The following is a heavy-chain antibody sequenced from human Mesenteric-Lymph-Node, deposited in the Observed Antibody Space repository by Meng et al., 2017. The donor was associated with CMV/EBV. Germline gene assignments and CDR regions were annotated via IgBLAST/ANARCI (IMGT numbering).Heavy chain of an antibody. J-gene: IGHJ5*02. CDR3: ARDLQLST. CDR2: IYHSGST. V-gene: IGHV4-38-2*02. Sequence: SETLSLTCTVSGYSITSDYYWGWIRQPPGKGLEWIGSIYHSGSTYYNPSLKSRVTISVDTSKNSLHLQMNSLRADDTAVYYCARDLQLSTWGQGTLVTVSS. CDR1: GYSITSDYY. D-gene: IGHD5-18*01.